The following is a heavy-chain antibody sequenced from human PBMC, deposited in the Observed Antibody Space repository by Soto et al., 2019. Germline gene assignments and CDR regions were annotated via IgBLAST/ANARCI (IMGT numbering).Heavy chain of an antibody. J-gene: IGHJ6*02. D-gene: IGHD6-6*01. V-gene: IGHV4-39*01. CDR3: ASLGRAARRRGNYYYYGMDV. CDR2: IYYSGST. CDR1: GGSISSSSYY. Sequence: SETLSLTCTVSGGSISSSSYYWGWIRQPPGKGLEWIGSIYYSGSTYYNPSLKSRVTISVDTSKNQSSLKLSSVTAADTAVYYCASLGRAARRRGNYYYYGMDVWGQGTTVTVSS.